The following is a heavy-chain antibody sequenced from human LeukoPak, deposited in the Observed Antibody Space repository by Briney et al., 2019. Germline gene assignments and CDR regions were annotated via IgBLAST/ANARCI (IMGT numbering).Heavy chain of an antibody. CDR2: IYYSGST. CDR1: GGSISGSSYY. V-gene: IGHV4-39*01. Sequence: SETLSLTCTVSGGSISGSSYYWGWIRQPPGKGLEWIGSIYYSGSTYYNPSLKSRVTISVDTSKNQFSLKLSSVTAADTAVYYCARHGPFQWLPDWPYFDYWGQGTLVTVSS. CDR3: ARHGPFQWLPDWPYFDY. D-gene: IGHD5-12*01. J-gene: IGHJ4*02.